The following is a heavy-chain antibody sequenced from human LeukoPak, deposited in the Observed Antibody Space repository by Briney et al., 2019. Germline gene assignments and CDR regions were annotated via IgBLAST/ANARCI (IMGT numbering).Heavy chain of an antibody. CDR3: AKDRAYYYDSSGTYGMDV. J-gene: IGHJ6*02. D-gene: IGHD3-22*01. CDR1: GFTFSSYA. CDR2: VGSGGAYT. Sequence: GGSLRLSCAASGFTFSSYAMSWVRQAPGKGLEWVSAVGSGGAYTYYADSVKGRFTISRDNSKNTLYLQINSLRAEDTAVYYCAKDRAYYYDSSGTYGMDVWGQGTTVTVSS. V-gene: IGHV3-23*01.